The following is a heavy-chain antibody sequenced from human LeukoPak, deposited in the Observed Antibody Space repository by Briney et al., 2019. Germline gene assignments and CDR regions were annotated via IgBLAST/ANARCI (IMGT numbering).Heavy chain of an antibody. V-gene: IGHV1-69*13. CDR3: AREEDCSSTSCYLP. D-gene: IGHD2-2*01. CDR2: IIPIFGTA. Sequence: PWASVKVSCTASGGTFSSYAISWVRQAPGQGLEWMGGIIPIFGTANYAQKFQGRVTITADESTSTAYMELGSLRSEDTAVYYCAREEDCSSTSCYLPWGQGTLVTVSS. CDR1: GGTFSSYA. J-gene: IGHJ5*02.